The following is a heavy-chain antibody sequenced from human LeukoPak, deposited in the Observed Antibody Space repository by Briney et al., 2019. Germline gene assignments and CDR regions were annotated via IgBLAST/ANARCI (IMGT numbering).Heavy chain of an antibody. V-gene: IGHV3-30*04. Sequence: GGSLRLSCAASGFTLSSFAIHWVRQAPGKGLEWVAVISYDGSNKYYADSVKGRFTISRDNSKNTLYLQMKSLRAEDTAVYYCARVGRGYSFNVYYFDYWGQGTLVTVSS. CDR3: ARVGRGYSFNVYYFDY. CDR2: ISYDGSNK. CDR1: GFTLSSFA. J-gene: IGHJ4*02. D-gene: IGHD5-18*01.